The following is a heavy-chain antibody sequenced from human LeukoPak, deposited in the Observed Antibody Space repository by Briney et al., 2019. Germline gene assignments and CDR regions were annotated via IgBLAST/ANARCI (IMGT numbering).Heavy chain of an antibody. V-gene: IGHV4-34*01. CDR1: GGSFSGYY. CDR3: ARSQYCTNGVCSVGYMDV. J-gene: IGHJ6*03. CDR2: INHSGST. Sequence: SETLSLTCAVYGGSFSGYYWSWIRQPPGKGLEWIGEINHSGSTNYNPSLKSRVTISVDTSKNQFSLKLSSVTAADTAVYYCARSQYCTNGVCSVGYMDVWGKGTTVTVSS. D-gene: IGHD2-8*01.